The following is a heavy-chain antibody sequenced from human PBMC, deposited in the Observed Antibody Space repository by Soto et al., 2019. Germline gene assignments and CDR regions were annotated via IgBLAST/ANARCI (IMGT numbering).Heavy chain of an antibody. J-gene: IGHJ4*02. CDR1: GGTFSSYA. CDR3: ARGENYYEGNRAPFDY. D-gene: IGHD3-22*01. Sequence: GASVKVSCKASGGTFSSYAISWVRQAPGQGLEWMGGIIPIFGTANYAQKFQGRVTITADESTSTAYMELSSLRSEDTAVYYCARGENYYEGNRAPFDYWGQGTLVTVSS. CDR2: IIPIFGTA. V-gene: IGHV1-69*13.